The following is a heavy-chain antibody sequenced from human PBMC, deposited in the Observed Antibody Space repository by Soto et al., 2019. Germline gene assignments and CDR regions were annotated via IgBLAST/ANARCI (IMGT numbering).Heavy chain of an antibody. Sequence: ASVKVSCKASGYTFTGYYMHWVRQAPGQGLEWMGWINPNSGGTNYAQKFQGWVTMTRDTSISTAYMELRSLRSDDTAVYYCARLIGYCSGGSCYHFDYWGQGTLVTVSS. J-gene: IGHJ4*02. CDR2: INPNSGGT. CDR3: ARLIGYCSGGSCYHFDY. D-gene: IGHD2-15*01. CDR1: GYTFTGYY. V-gene: IGHV1-2*04.